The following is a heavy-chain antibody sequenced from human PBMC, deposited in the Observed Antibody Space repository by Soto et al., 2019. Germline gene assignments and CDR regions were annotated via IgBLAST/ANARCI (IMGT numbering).Heavy chain of an antibody. CDR1: GYSFTSHW. CDR2: IYPGDSDT. V-gene: IGHV5-51*01. D-gene: IGHD6-13*01. J-gene: IGHJ6*02. Sequence: GESLKISCKGSGYSFTSHWIGWVRQMPGKGLEWMGIIYPGDSDTRYSPSFQGQVTISADKSISTAYLQWSSLKASDTAMYYCARTSAAGKYYYDMDVWGQGTTVTVS. CDR3: ARTSAAGKYYYDMDV.